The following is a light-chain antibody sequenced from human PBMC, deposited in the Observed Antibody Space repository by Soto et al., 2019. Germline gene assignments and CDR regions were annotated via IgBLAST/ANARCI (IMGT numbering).Light chain of an antibody. CDR2: DAS. J-gene: IGKJ4*01. V-gene: IGKV3-11*01. CDR1: QSVSSN. CDR3: QHRGQWPPALT. Sequence: EIVLTQSPATLSMSPGERATLSCRASQSVSSNLAWYQQKPGQAPRLLIFDASNRATGIPARFSGSGSGTDFTLTISSFEPEDFAVYYCQHRGQWPPALTFGGGPKVEIK.